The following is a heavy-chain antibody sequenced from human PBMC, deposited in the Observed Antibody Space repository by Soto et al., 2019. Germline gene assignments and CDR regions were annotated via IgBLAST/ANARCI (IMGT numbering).Heavy chain of an antibody. CDR1: GGSFSGYY. CDR2: INHSGDT. CDR3: ARTGGMDV. Sequence: QVQLQQWGAGLLKPSETLSLTCAVYGGSFSGYYWSWLRQTPEQGLEWIGEINHSGDTKYNPSLESRVTISVDTSKSQFSLKVNSVTAADTAVYYCARTGGMDVWGQGATVTVSS. J-gene: IGHJ6*02. V-gene: IGHV4-34*01.